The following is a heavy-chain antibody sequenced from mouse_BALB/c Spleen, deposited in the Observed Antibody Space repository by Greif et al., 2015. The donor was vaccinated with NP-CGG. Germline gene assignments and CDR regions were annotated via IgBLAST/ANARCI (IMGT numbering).Heavy chain of an antibody. V-gene: IGHV2-9*02. CDR1: GFSLTSYG. CDR3: ARDRGYGNYVLYAMDY. J-gene: IGHJ4*01. D-gene: IGHD2-10*02. CDR2: IWAGGST. Sequence: VKVVESGPGLVAPSQSLSITCTVSGFSLTSYGVHWVRQPPGKGLEWLGVIWAGGSTNYNSALMSRLSISKDNSKSQVFLKMNSLQTDDTAMYYCARDRGYGNYVLYAMDYWGQGTSVTVSS.